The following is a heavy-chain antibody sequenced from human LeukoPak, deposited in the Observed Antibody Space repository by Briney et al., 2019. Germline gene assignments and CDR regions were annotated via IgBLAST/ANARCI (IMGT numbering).Heavy chain of an antibody. CDR2: INHSGST. Sequence: SETLSLTCAVYGGSFSGYYWSWIRQPPGKGLEWIGEINHSGSTNYNPSLKSRVTISVDTSKNQFSLKLSSVTAADTAVYYCARGSVRGVKGNYWGQGTLVTVSS. CDR3: ARGSVRGVKGNY. CDR1: GGSFSGYY. V-gene: IGHV4-34*01. D-gene: IGHD3-10*01. J-gene: IGHJ4*02.